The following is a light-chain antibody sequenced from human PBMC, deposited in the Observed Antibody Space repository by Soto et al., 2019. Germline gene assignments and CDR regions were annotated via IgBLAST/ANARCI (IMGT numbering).Light chain of an antibody. J-gene: IGKJ1*01. Sequence: DIQMTQSPSSLSASVGDRVTITCRASQSISNFLNWYQQKPRKAPNLLIYAASTLQSGVPSRFSGSGSGTEFTLTISSLQPDDFATYYCQHYNSYSEAFGQGTKVELK. CDR3: QHYNSYSEA. V-gene: IGKV1-5*01. CDR2: AAS. CDR1: QSISNF.